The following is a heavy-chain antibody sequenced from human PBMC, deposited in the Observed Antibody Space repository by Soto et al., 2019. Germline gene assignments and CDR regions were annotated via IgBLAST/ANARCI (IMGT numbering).Heavy chain of an antibody. CDR2: IYHSGST. CDR1: GGSIRSSNW. V-gene: IGHV4-4*02. Sequence: QVQLQESGPGLVKPSGTLSLTCVVSGGSIRSSNWWSWVRQSPGKGLEWIGEIYHSGSTNYNPSLKSXXTXSXXKSKNQFSLKLSSVTAADTAVYYCAKQTPYYGMDVWGQGTTVTVSS. J-gene: IGHJ6*02. CDR3: AKQTPYYGMDV.